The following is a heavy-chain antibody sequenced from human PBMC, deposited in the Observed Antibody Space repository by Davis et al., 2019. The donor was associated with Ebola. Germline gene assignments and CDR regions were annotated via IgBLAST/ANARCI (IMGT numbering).Heavy chain of an antibody. V-gene: IGHV1-8*01. D-gene: IGHD1-14*01. CDR1: GYTFTSYD. CDR2: MNPNSGNT. CDR3: ARGTTIQLYYYYGMDV. J-gene: IGHJ6*02. Sequence: ASVKVSCKASGYTFTSYDINWVRQATGQGLEWMGWMNPNSGNTGYAQKFQGRVTMTRNTSISTAYMELSSLRSEDTAVYYCARGTTIQLYYYYGMDVWGQGTTVTVSS.